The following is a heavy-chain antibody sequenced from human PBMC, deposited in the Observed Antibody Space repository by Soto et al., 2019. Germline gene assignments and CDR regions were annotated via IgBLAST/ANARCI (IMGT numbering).Heavy chain of an antibody. Sequence: ASANVSCKASGYTFTNFHFNWVRLATGQGLAWIGWMNPYSGDTGYARNIQGRVTMTRDTSINTAYMEMTSLPSVDTAAYYCARGSPGPVDHWGQGTPVTAPQ. V-gene: IGHV1-8*02. CDR3: ARGSPGPVDH. CDR1: GYTFTNFH. D-gene: IGHD3-10*01. J-gene: IGHJ4*02. CDR2: MNPYSGDT.